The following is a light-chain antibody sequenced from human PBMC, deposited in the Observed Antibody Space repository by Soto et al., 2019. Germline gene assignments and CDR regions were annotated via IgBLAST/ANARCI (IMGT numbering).Light chain of an antibody. CDR2: GNS. CDR1: SSNIGAGYD. Sequence: QSVLTQPPSVSGAPGQRVTISCTGSSSNIGAGYDVHWYQQPPGTVPKLLIYGNSNRPSGVPDRFSVSKSGTSASLAITGLQAEDEADYYCQSYDSSLSVVFGGGTKLTVL. J-gene: IGLJ2*01. CDR3: QSYDSSLSVV. V-gene: IGLV1-40*01.